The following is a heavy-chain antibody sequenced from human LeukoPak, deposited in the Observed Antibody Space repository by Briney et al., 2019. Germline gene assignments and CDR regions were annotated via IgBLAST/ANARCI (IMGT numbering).Heavy chain of an antibody. CDR3: ARGYLKMSKIYPYDY. CDR2: ISSSSSYI. V-gene: IGHV3-21*04. J-gene: IGHJ4*02. Sequence: PGGSLRLSCAASGFTFSSYSMNWVRQAPGKGLEWVSSISSSSSYIYYADSVKGRFTISRDNAKNTLYLQMSSLRSDDTAVYYCARGYLKMSKIYPYDYWGQGTLVTVSS. D-gene: IGHD5-24*01. CDR1: GFTFSSYS.